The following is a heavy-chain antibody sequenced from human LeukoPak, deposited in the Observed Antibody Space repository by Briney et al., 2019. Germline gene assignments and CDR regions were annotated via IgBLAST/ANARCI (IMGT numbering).Heavy chain of an antibody. J-gene: IGHJ4*02. V-gene: IGHV3-7*04. CDR3: ARNMGDY. Sequence: GGSLRVSCAASGFTFSTYWMTWVRQAPEKGLEWVANINQDGTEKNYVGSVKGRLTISRDNAKNSLYLQMNSLRAEDTAVYYCARNMGDYWGQGTLVTVSS. D-gene: IGHD2/OR15-2a*01. CDR1: GFTFSTYW. CDR2: INQDGTEK.